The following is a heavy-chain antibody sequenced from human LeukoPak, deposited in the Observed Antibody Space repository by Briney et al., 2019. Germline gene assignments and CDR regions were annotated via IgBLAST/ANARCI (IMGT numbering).Heavy chain of an antibody. V-gene: IGHV3-23*01. CDR3: AKSGEAAAGAYFDY. CDR1: GFTFSSYA. D-gene: IGHD6-13*01. J-gene: IGHJ4*02. CDR2: ISGSGGST. Sequence: GGSLRLSCAASGFTFSSYAMSWVRQAPGKGLGWVSAISGSGGSTYYADSEKGRFTISRGNSKNTLYLQMNSLRAEDTAVYYCAKSGEAAAGAYFDYRGQGTLVTVSS.